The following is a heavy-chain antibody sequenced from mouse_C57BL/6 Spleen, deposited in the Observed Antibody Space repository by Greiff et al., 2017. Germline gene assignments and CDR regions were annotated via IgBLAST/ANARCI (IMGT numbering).Heavy chain of an antibody. J-gene: IGHJ1*03. Sequence: QVQLQQSGPELVKPGASVKISCKASGYAFSSSWMNWVKQRPGKGLEWIGRIYPGDGDTNYNGKFKGKATLTADKSSSTAYMQLSSLTSEDSAVYFCERGYTTVVDWYFDVWGTGTTVTVSS. CDR1: GYAFSSSW. CDR2: IYPGDGDT. V-gene: IGHV1-82*01. D-gene: IGHD1-1*01. CDR3: ERGYTTVVDWYFDV.